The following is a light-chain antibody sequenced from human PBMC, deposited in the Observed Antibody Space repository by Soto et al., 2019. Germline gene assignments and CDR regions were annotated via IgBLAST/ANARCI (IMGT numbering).Light chain of an antibody. Sequence: QSVLTQPPSASGTPGQRVTISCSGSSSNIGSNTVNWYQQLPGTAPKLLIYTSNQRPSGVPDRFSGSKSGTSASLAISGLQSADEADYYCATWDDRLNGYVFGNGTKLTVL. CDR2: TSN. CDR3: ATWDDRLNGYV. J-gene: IGLJ1*01. V-gene: IGLV1-44*01. CDR1: SSNIGSNT.